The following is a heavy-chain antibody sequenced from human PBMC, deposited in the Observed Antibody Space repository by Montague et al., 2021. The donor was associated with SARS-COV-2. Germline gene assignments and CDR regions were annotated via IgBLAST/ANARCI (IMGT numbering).Heavy chain of an antibody. CDR1: GDSVSSNSAA. Sequence: CAISGDSVSSNSAAWNWIRQSPSRGLEWLGSTYYRSKWYNDYAVSVKSRITINPDTSKNQFSLQLNSVTPEDTAVYYCASGRMVPYSSSWTTLYYYYGMDVWGQGTTVTVSS. CDR3: ASGRMVPYSSSWTTLYYYYGMDV. J-gene: IGHJ6*02. V-gene: IGHV6-1*01. CDR2: TYYRSKWYN. D-gene: IGHD6-13*01.